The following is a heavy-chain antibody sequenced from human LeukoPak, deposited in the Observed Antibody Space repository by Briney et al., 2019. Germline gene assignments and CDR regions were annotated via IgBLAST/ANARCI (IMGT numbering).Heavy chain of an antibody. CDR1: GFTFSSCS. Sequence: GGSLRLSCAASGFTFSSCSMNWVRQAPGKGLEWVSSISSSSTYIYYADSLKGRFTISRDNAKNSLYLQMNSLRVEDTAVYYCAKTRGITMIVVVYYFDYWGQGTLVTVSS. V-gene: IGHV3-21*01. J-gene: IGHJ4*02. D-gene: IGHD3-22*01. CDR3: AKTRGITMIVVVYYFDY. CDR2: ISSSSTYI.